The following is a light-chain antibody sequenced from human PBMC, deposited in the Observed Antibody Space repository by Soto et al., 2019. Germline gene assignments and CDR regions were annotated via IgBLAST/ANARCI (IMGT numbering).Light chain of an antibody. CDR3: AAWDDSLSGAV. CDR1: SSNIGSNY. V-gene: IGLV1-47*01. CDR2: RNN. J-gene: IGLJ2*01. Sequence: QAVVTQPPSASGTPGQRVTISCSGSSSNIGSNYVFWYQHLPGTAPKLLIYRNNQRPSGVPDRFSGSKSGTSASLAISGLRSEDETDYYCAAWDDSLSGAVFGGGTKLTVL.